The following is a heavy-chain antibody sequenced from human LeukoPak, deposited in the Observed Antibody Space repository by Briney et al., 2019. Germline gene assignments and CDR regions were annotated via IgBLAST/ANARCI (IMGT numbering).Heavy chain of an antibody. CDR1: GFTFSSYV. CDR3: AKSRVGYDY. Sequence: GGSLRLSCAASGFTFSSYVMSWVRQAPGQGLEWVSTITGSGGNTYYADSVKGRFTISRDNSKNTLYLQMNSLRAEDTAVYYCAKSRVGYDYWGQGTLITVSS. J-gene: IGHJ4*02. V-gene: IGHV3-23*01. CDR2: ITGSGGNT. D-gene: IGHD5-12*01.